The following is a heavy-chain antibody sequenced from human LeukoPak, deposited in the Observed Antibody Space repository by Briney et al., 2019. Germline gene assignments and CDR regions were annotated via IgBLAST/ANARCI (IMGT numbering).Heavy chain of an antibody. Sequence: ASVMVSCKASGGTFSGYAISWVRQAPGQGLEWMGGIIPIFGTANYAQKFQGRVTITADESTSTAYMELCSLRSEDTAVYYCARESRDGYNQRRYFDYWGQGTLVTVSS. CDR3: ARESRDGYNQRRYFDY. CDR2: IIPIFGTA. J-gene: IGHJ4*02. D-gene: IGHD5-24*01. CDR1: GGTFSGYA. V-gene: IGHV1-69*01.